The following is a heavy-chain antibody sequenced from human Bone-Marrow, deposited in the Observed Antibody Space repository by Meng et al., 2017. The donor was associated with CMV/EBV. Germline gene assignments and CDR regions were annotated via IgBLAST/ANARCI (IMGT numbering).Heavy chain of an antibody. CDR2: INPSGGST. Sequence: ASVNVSCKASGYTFTSYYMHWVRQAPGQGLEWMGIINPSGGSTSYAQKFQGRVTMTRDTSTSTVYMELSSLRSEDTAVYYCARDRSITMIVVDYYYGMDVWGQGTTVTVSS. D-gene: IGHD3-22*01. V-gene: IGHV1-46*01. J-gene: IGHJ6*02. CDR3: ARDRSITMIVVDYYYGMDV. CDR1: GYTFTSYY.